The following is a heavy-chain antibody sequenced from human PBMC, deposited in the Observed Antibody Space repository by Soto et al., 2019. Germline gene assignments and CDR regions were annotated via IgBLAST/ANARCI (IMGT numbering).Heavy chain of an antibody. CDR2: IVPILYAT. J-gene: IGHJ6*02. V-gene: IGHV1-69*13. Sequence: SVKVSCKSSGGTLSSYAISWVRQAPGQGLEWMGGIVPILYATRYAQKLQGRVTITADESTNTAYMELSSLRSEDSAVYYCARWGVQQLLTDSYDGMDVWGQVRTVTVSS. D-gene: IGHD6-13*01. CDR1: GGTLSSYA. CDR3: ARWGVQQLLTDSYDGMDV.